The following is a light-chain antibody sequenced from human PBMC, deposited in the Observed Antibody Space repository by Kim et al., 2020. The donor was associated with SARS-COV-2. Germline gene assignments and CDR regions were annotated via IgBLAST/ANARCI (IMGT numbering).Light chain of an antibody. V-gene: IGLV3-1*01. Sequence: VSPGQTASITCSGDKLGDKYACWYQQKPGQSPVLVIYQDSKRPSGIPERFSGSNSGNTATLTISGTQAMDEADYYCQAWDSSTGEVFGGGTKLTVL. CDR1: KLGDKY. J-gene: IGLJ2*01. CDR2: QDS. CDR3: QAWDSSTGEV.